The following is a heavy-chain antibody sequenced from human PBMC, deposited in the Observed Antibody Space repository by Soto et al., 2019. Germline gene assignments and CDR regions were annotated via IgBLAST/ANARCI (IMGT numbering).Heavy chain of an antibody. Sequence: GESLRLSCAASGFTFSSYAMSWVRQAPGKGLEWVSAISGSGGSTYYADSVKGRFTISRDNSKNTLYLQMNSLRAEDTAVYYCAKDLVSSSGWYDYWGQGTLVTVSS. CDR3: AKDLVSSSGWYDY. V-gene: IGHV3-23*01. CDR2: ISGSGGST. D-gene: IGHD6-19*01. CDR1: GFTFSSYA. J-gene: IGHJ4*02.